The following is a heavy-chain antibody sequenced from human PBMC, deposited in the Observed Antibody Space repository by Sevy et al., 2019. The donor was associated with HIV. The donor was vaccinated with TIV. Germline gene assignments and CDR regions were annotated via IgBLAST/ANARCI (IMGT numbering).Heavy chain of an antibody. CDR2: ISSSSSTI. D-gene: IGHD2-2*01. V-gene: IGHV3-48*02. Sequence: GGSLRLSCAASGFTFSSYSMNWVRQAPGKGLEWVSYISSSSSTIYYADSVKGRFTISRDNAKNSLYLQMNSLRDEDTAVYYGARDGARRYCSSTSCYEDRAYYYGMDVWGQGTTVTVSS. CDR3: ARDGARRYCSSTSCYEDRAYYYGMDV. CDR1: GFTFSSYS. J-gene: IGHJ6*02.